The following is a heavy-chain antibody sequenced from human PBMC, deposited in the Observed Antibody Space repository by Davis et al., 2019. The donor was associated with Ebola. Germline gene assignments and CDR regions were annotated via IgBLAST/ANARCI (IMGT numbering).Heavy chain of an antibody. D-gene: IGHD6-13*01. Sequence: PGGSLRLSCAASGFTFSSYAMSWVRQAPGKGLEWVSTISSGGGITKYADSVKGRFTISRDNPKNTLYLQMSSLRDEDTAVYYCAKVGAAAGTYYFDYWGQGTLVTVSS. J-gene: IGHJ4*02. V-gene: IGHV3-23*01. CDR1: GFTFSSYA. CDR2: ISSGGGIT. CDR3: AKVGAAAGTYYFDY.